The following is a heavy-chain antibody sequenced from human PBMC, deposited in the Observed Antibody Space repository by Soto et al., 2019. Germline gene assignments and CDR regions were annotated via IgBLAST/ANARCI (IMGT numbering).Heavy chain of an antibody. Sequence: SETLSLTCTVSGGSISSYYWSWIRQPPGKGLEWIGYIYYSGSTNYNPSLKSRVTISVDTSKNQFSLKLSSMTAADTAVYYCARHVRYSGFSFDPWGQGTLVTVSS. CDR2: IYYSGST. D-gene: IGHD1-26*01. CDR3: ARHVRYSGFSFDP. J-gene: IGHJ5*02. CDR1: GGSISSYY. V-gene: IGHV4-59*08.